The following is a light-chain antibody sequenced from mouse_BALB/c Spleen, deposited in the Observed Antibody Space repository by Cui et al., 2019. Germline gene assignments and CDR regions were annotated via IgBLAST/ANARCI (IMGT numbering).Light chain of an antibody. J-gene: IGKJ2*01. CDR3: HQWSSYPPT. CDR2: RTS. CDR1: SSVSSSY. Sequence: QIVLTQSPAIMYASTGEKVTLTCSASSSVSSSYLYWYQQKPGSSPKLWIYRTSNLASGVPARFSGSGSGTSFSLTISSMEAEDAAAYFCHQWSSYPPTFGGGTKLEIK. V-gene: IGKV4-79*01.